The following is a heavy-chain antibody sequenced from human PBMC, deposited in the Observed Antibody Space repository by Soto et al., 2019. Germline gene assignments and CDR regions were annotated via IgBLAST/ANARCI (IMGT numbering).Heavy chain of an antibody. V-gene: IGHV4-39*01. CDR1: GGSIGSVDNF. CDR2: VYYVGSP. D-gene: IGHD2-15*01. J-gene: IGHJ5*02. CDR3: ARQVYIVVVVAATNWFDP. Sequence: PSETLSLTCSVSGGSIGSVDNFWAWIRQAPGKGLEWIGSVYYVGSPFYNPSLKSRVTMSIDTTKNQFSLNLTSVTATDTAVYYCARQVYIVVVVAATNWFDPWGQGTLVTVSS.